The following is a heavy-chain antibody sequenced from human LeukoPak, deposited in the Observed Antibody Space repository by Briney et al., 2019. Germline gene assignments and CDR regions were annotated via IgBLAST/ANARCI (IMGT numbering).Heavy chain of an antibody. CDR3: ATALPQESPYGDVPNY. Sequence: SVKVSCKASGGTFSSYRISWVRQAPGQGLEWMGRIITILGIPNYTQKFQGRVTIIADKSTSTIHMELSRLTSEDTAVYYCATALPQESPYGDVPNYWGRGTLVTVSS. D-gene: IGHD4-17*01. J-gene: IGHJ4*02. CDR2: IITILGIP. CDR1: GGTFSSYR. V-gene: IGHV1-69*04.